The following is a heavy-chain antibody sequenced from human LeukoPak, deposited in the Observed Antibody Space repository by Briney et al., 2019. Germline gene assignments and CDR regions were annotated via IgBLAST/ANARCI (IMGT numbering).Heavy chain of an antibody. V-gene: IGHV1-2*02. CDR3: ARTAAGTGWFDP. CDR1: GYTFTGYY. J-gene: IGHJ5*02. Sequence: ASVKVSCKASGYTFTGYYMHWVRQAPGQGLEWMGWINPNSGGTNYAQKFQGRVTMTRDTSISTAYMELSRLRSDDTAAYYCARTAAGTGWFDPWGQGTLVTVSS. CDR2: INPNSGGT. D-gene: IGHD6-13*01.